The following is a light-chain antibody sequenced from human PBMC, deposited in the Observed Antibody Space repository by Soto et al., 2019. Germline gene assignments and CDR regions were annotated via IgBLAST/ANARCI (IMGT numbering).Light chain of an antibody. Sequence: TQSPSTLSASLGDRFTITCLASQSISSWLAWYQQKPGKAPKLLIYDASSLESGVPSRFSGSGSGTEFTLTITSLQPDDFATYYCQQYNSYPWTFGQGTKVDIK. J-gene: IGKJ1*01. V-gene: IGKV1-5*01. CDR1: QSISSW. CDR3: QQYNSYPWT. CDR2: DAS.